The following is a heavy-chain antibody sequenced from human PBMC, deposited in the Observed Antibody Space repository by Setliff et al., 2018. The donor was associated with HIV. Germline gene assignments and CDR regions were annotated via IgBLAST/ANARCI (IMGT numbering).Heavy chain of an antibody. CDR1: GYTLTGYY. V-gene: IGHV1-2*02. CDR3: ARDRHFSGSFF. Sequence: ASVKVSCKASGYTLTGYYMHWVRQAPGQGLEWMGWINPNSGDTNYAQNFQGRVTMTRDTSISTAYMELRRLRYDDTAVYYCARDRHFSGSFFWGQGTLVTVSS. D-gene: IGHD1-26*01. CDR2: INPNSGDT. J-gene: IGHJ4*02.